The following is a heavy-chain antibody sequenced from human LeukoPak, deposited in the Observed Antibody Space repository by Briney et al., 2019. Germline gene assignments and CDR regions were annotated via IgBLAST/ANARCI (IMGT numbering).Heavy chain of an antibody. Sequence: SQTLSLTCTVSGGSISSGDYYWSWIRQPPGKGLEWIEYIYYSGSTYYNPSLKSRVTISVDTSKNQFSLKLSSVTAADTAVYYCARGFYGKPRWYHGATFDYWGQGTLVTVSS. V-gene: IGHV4-30-4*01. CDR2: IYYSGST. D-gene: IGHD4-23*01. J-gene: IGHJ4*02. CDR1: GGSISSGDYY. CDR3: ARGFYGKPRWYHGATFDY.